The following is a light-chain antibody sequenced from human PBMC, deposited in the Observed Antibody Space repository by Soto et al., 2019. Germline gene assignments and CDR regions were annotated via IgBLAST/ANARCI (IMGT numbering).Light chain of an antibody. J-gene: IGKJ2*02. CDR2: GAS. CDR3: QQYGSSPGT. CDR1: QSVRSNF. V-gene: IGKV3-20*01. Sequence: EIVLTQSPGTLSLSPGERATLSCRASQSVRSNFLAWYQHKPGQAPKLLISGASSRATGIPDRFSGSGSGIDFTLTISRLEPEDFALYSCQQYGSSPGTFGQGTKLEIK.